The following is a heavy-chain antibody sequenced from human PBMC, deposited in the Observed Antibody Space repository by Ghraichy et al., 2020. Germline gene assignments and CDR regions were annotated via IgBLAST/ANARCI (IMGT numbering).Heavy chain of an antibody. CDR1: SGSFSGYY. CDR3: ARSYCSIASCLYYFDY. V-gene: IGHV4-34*01. J-gene: IGHJ4*02. CDR2: INHSGST. Sequence: SETRSLTCAVYSGSFSGYYWNWIRQPPGKGLEWIGEINHSGSTNYNPSLRSRVTISVDTSKNQFSLKLSSVTAADTAVYYCARSYCSIASCLYYFDYWGQGTLVTVSS. D-gene: IGHD2-2*01.